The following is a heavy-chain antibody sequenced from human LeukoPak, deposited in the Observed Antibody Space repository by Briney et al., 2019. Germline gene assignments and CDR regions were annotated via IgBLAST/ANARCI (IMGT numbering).Heavy chain of an antibody. CDR3: AKGDTDCTCPGY. V-gene: IGHV3-53*01. J-gene: IGHJ4*02. D-gene: IGHD2-21*02. CDR2: FERGGHT. Sequence: GGSLRLSCAASGFIVSSTYMSWVRLTPGKGLEWVSTFERGGHTAYADSVKGRFTISRDVSENTIYLQMNSLRVEDTAVYYCAKGDTDCTCPGYWGQGTLVTVSS. CDR1: GFIVSSTY.